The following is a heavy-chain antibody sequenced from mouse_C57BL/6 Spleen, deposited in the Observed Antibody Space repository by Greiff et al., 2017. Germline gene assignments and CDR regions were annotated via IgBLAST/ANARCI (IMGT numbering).Heavy chain of an antibody. CDR1: GFTFSDAW. J-gene: IGHJ2*01. V-gene: IGHV6-6*01. CDR2: IRNKANNHAT. Sequence: EVKVEESGGGLVQPGGSMKLSCAASGFTFSDAWMDWVRQSPEKGLEWVAEIRNKANNHATYYAESVKGRFTISRDDSKSSVYLQMNSLRAEDTGIYYCTRGTTGVGDFDYWGQGTTLTVSS. D-gene: IGHD1-1*01. CDR3: TRGTTGVGDFDY.